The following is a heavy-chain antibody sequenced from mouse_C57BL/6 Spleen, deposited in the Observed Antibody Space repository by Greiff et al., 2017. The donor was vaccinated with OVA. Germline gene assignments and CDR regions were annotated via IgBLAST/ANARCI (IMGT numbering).Heavy chain of an antibody. CDR3: ARDDYAMDY. J-gene: IGHJ4*01. CDR2: INPNNGGT. CDR1: GYTFTDYY. Sequence: EVKLQQSGPELVKPGASVKISCKASGYTFTDYYMNWVKQSHGNSLEWIGDINPNNGGTSYNQKFKGKATLTVDKSSSTAYMELRSLTSEDSAVYYCARDDYAMDYWGQGTSVTVSS. V-gene: IGHV1-26*01.